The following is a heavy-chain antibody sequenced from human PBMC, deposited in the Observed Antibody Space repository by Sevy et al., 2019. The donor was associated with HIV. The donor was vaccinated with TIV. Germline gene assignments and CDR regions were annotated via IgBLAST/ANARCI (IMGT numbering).Heavy chain of an antibody. J-gene: IGHJ4*02. D-gene: IGHD3-22*01. CDR3: ARTYYYDSSGYYHYFDY. CDR2: ISAYNGNT. CDR1: GYTFTSYG. Sequence: APVKVSCKASGYTFTSYGISWVRQAPGQGVEWMGWISAYNGNTNYEQKLQGRVTLTTDTSTSTAYMELRSLSSDDTAVYYCARTYYYDSSGYYHYFDYWGQGTLVTVSS. V-gene: IGHV1-18*04.